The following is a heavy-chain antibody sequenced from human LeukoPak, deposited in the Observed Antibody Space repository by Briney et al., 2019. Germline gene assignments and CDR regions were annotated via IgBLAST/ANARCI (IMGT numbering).Heavy chain of an antibody. J-gene: IGHJ4*02. D-gene: IGHD5/OR15-5a*01. CDR3: AHALGYSVYDIQYYFDF. Sequence: ESGPTLVNPTQTLTLTCTFSGFSFSTSGVGVGWIRQPPGKALEWLALIYWDGDKRYSPSLRRRLTITKDTSNNQVVLTMTNMDPVDTATYYCAHALGYSVYDIQYYFDFWGQGTLVTVSS. CDR1: GFSFSTSGVG. CDR2: IYWDGDK. V-gene: IGHV2-5*02.